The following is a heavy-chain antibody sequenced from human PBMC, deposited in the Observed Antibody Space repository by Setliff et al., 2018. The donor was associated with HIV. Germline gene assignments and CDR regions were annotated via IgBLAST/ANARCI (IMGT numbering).Heavy chain of an antibody. CDR1: GGSMNNYY. J-gene: IGHJ4*02. CDR3: ARHRDGGTYPLDY. V-gene: IGHV4-59*08. CDR2: VYYSGST. Sequence: PSETLSLTCTVFGGSMNNYYWNWIRQSPGKGLEWIGYVYYSGSTKYSPSLKSRVTISLDTSKNRFSLQLTSVTAADTSVYYCARHRDGGTYPLDYWGQGTLVTVS. D-gene: IGHD1-26*01.